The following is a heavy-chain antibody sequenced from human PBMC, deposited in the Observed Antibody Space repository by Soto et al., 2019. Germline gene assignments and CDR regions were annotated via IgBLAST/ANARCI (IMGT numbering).Heavy chain of an antibody. Sequence: GGSLRLSCAASGFTFSSYGMHWVRQAPGKGLEWVAVIWYDGSNKYYADSVKGRFTISRDNSKNTLYLQMNSLRAEDTAVYYCARGVIVRGVIIEVPDYWGQGTLVTVSS. CDR2: IWYDGSNK. D-gene: IGHD3-10*01. CDR3: ARGVIVRGVIIEVPDY. CDR1: GFTFSSYG. V-gene: IGHV3-33*01. J-gene: IGHJ4*02.